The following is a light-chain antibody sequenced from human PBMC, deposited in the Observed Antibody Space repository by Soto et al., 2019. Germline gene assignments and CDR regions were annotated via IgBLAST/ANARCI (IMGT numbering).Light chain of an antibody. CDR3: QQFHSFPIT. CDR2: DAS. J-gene: IGKJ5*01. Sequence: DIQMTQSPSTPSASAREKVTITCRASQSITIWLAWYQQKPGKAPKLLIYDASTLESGVPSRFSGSGSGTEFTLTISSLQPDDFATYYCQQFHSFPITFGQGTRL. CDR1: QSITIW. V-gene: IGKV1-5*01.